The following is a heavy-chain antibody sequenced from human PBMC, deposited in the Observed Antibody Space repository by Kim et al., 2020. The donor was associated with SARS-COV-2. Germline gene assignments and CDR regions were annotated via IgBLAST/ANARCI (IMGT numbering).Heavy chain of an antibody. CDR3: AREADIVVVVAASLFDY. J-gene: IGHJ4*02. Sequence: FQSRVTITRDTSASTAYMELSSLRSEDTAVYYCAREADIVVVVAASLFDYWGQGTLVTVSS. D-gene: IGHD2-15*01. V-gene: IGHV1-3*01.